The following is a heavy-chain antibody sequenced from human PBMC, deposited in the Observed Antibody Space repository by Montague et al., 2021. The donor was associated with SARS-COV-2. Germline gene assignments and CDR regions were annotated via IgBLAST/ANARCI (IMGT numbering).Heavy chain of an antibody. Sequence: SETLSLTCTVSGYSINSNYYWGWIRQPPGKGLEWIGTSDHSGITXYSPSLKSRVTISLDTSKNQFSLNLDSVTASDTAMYYCARVISAVAGANFYFDYWGQGTLVTVSS. CDR2: SDHSGIT. D-gene: IGHD4/OR15-4a*01. CDR3: ARVISAVAGANFYFDY. J-gene: IGHJ4*02. CDR1: GYSINSNYY. V-gene: IGHV4-38-2*02.